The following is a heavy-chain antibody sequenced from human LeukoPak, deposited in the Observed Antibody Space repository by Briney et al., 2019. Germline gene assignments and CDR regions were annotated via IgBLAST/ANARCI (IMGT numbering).Heavy chain of an antibody. V-gene: IGHV4-34*01. CDR2: ISHSGST. Sequence: SETLSLTCAVYGGSFSGYYWSWIRQPPGKGLEWIGEISHSGSTNYNPSLKSRVTISVDTSKNQFSLKLSSVTAADTAVYYCAGNNTPRYCSGGSCYPFDYWGQGTLVTVSS. D-gene: IGHD2-15*01. CDR3: AGNNTPRYCSGGSCYPFDY. J-gene: IGHJ4*02. CDR1: GGSFSGYY.